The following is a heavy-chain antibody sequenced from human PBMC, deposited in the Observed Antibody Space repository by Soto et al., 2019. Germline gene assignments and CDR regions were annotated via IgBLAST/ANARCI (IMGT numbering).Heavy chain of an antibody. CDR2: IIPILGIA. CDR3: ARNLGTMVRGVGGDDY. Sequence: GASVKVSCKASGGTFSSYTISWVRQAPGQGLEWMGRIIPILGIANYAQKFQGRVTITADKSTSTAYMELSSLRSEDAAVYYCARNLGTMVRGVGGDDYRGQGTLVTVSS. J-gene: IGHJ4*02. D-gene: IGHD3-10*01. CDR1: GGTFSSYT. V-gene: IGHV1-69*02.